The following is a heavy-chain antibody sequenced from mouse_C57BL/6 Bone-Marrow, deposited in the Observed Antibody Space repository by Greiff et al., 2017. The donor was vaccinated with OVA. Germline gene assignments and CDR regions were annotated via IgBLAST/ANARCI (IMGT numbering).Heavy chain of an antibody. D-gene: IGHD2-4*01. V-gene: IGHV1-50*01. Sequence: QVQLQQPGAELVKPGASVKLSCKASGYTFTSYWMQWVKQRPGQGLEWIGVIDPSDSYTNYNQKFKGKATLTVDTSSSTAYMQLSSLTSEDSAVYYCAREKGLRRLAYWGQGTLVTVSA. CDR1: GYTFTSYW. J-gene: IGHJ3*01. CDR3: AREKGLRRLAY. CDR2: IDPSDSYT.